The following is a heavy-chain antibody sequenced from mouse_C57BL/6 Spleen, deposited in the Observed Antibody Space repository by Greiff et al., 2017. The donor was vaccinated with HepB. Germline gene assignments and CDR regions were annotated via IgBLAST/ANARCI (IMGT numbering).Heavy chain of an antibody. CDR2: ISSGSSTI. D-gene: IGHD4-1*01. Sequence: EVKVVESGGGLVKPGGSLKLSCAASGFTFSDYGMHWVRQAPEKGLEWVAYISSGSSTIYYADTVKGRFTISRDNAKNTLFLQMTSLRSEDTAMYYCATTGPYYFDYWGQGTTLTVSS. V-gene: IGHV5-17*01. J-gene: IGHJ2*01. CDR3: ATTGPYYFDY. CDR1: GFTFSDYG.